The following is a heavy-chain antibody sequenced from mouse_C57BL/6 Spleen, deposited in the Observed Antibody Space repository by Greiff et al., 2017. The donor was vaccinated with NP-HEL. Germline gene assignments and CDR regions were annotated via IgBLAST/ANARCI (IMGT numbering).Heavy chain of an antibody. CDR3: ARNDYDGFWYFDV. V-gene: IGHV2-9-1*01. CDR1: GFSLTSYA. J-gene: IGHJ1*03. Sequence: VMLVESGPGLVAPSQSLSITCTVSGFSLTSYAISWVRQPPGKGLEWLGVIWTGGGTNYNSALISRLSISKDNTKSQGFLKMNSLQTDDTARYYCARNDYDGFWYFDVWGTGTTVTVSS. CDR2: IWTGGGT. D-gene: IGHD2-3*01.